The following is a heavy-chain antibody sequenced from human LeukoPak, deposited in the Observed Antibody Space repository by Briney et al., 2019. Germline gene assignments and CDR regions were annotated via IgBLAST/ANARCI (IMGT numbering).Heavy chain of an antibody. V-gene: IGHV3-7*03. D-gene: IGHD6-13*01. CDR3: AKSSSSYSSSWLVDY. Sequence: GGSLRLSCAASGFTLSSYWMIWVRQAPGKGLEWVANIKQDGSEISYVDSVKGRFTISRDNAKNSLYLQMNSLRAEDTAVYYCAKSSSSYSSSWLVDYWGQGTLVTVSS. CDR1: GFTLSSYW. CDR2: IKQDGSEI. J-gene: IGHJ4*02.